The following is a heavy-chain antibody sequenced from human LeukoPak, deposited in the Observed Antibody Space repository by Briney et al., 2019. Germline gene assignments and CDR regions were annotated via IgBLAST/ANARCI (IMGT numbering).Heavy chain of an antibody. J-gene: IGHJ6*02. D-gene: IGHD5-12*01. V-gene: IGHV3-30*18. CDR1: GFTFSMYA. Sequence: QSGGSLRLSCAASGFTFSMYAMHWVRQAPGKGLEWVAVISYDGRNKYYADSVKGRFTISRDNSKNTLYLQMNSLRAEDTAVYYCAKDAGRGYSGYDSAYYYYYGMDVWAKGPRSPSP. CDR2: ISYDGRNK. CDR3: AKDAGRGYSGYDSAYYYYYGMDV.